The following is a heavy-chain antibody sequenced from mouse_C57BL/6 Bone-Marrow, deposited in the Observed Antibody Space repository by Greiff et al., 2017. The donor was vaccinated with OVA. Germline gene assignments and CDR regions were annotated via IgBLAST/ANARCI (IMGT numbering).Heavy chain of an antibody. CDR1: GFSFNTYA. Sequence: VQLKESGGGLVQPKGSLKLSCAASGFSFNTYAMNWVRQAPGKGLEWVARIRSKSNNYATYYADSVKDRFTISRDDSASMLYLQMNNLKTEDTAMDYCVRRGYYGSSYARDYWGQGTSVTVSS. CDR2: IRSKSNNYAT. V-gene: IGHV10-1*01. D-gene: IGHD1-1*01. CDR3: VRRGYYGSSYARDY. J-gene: IGHJ4*01.